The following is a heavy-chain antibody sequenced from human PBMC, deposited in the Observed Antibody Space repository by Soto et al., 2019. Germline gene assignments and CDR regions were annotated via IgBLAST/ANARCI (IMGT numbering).Heavy chain of an antibody. J-gene: IGHJ5*02. CDR1: GGSISSGGYY. CDR2: IYYSGST. D-gene: IGHD6-19*01. CDR3: ARVGQWLVRSGWFDP. Sequence: SETLSLTCTVSGGSISSGGYYWSWIRQHPGKGLEWIGYIYYSGSTYYNPSLKSRVTISVDTSKNQFSLKLSSVTAADTAVYYCARVGQWLVRSGWFDPWGQGTLVTVSS. V-gene: IGHV4-31*03.